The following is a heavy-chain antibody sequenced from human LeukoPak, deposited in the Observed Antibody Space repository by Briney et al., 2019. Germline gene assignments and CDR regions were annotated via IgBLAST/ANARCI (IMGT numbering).Heavy chain of an antibody. D-gene: IGHD4-11*01. Sequence: GGSLRLSCAASGFTFRTYGMHWARQAPGKGLEWVAYMQNDGSNKQYADSVKGRFSISRDNSKNILYLQMNSLRAEDTAVYYCAKDRRYSNYLFDYWGQGTLVTVSS. V-gene: IGHV3-30*02. CDR3: AKDRRYSNYLFDY. J-gene: IGHJ4*02. CDR1: GFTFRTYG. CDR2: MQNDGSNK.